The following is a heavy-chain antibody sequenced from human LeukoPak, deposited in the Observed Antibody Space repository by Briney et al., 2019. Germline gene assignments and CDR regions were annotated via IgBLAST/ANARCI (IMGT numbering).Heavy chain of an antibody. D-gene: IGHD1-1*01. CDR2: ISYDGSNK. CDR3: AKEKAIGTINYGLDV. V-gene: IGHV3-30*18. Sequence: PGGSLRLSCAASGFTFSSYGMHWVRQAPGKGLEWVAVISYDGSNKYYADSVKGRFTISRDNSKKTLYLQMNSLRGEDTAVYYCAKEKAIGTINYGLDVWGQGTTVTVSS. J-gene: IGHJ6*02. CDR1: GFTFSSYG.